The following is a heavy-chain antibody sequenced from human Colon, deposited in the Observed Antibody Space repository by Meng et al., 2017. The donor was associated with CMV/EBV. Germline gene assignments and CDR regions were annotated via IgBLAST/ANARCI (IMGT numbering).Heavy chain of an antibody. Sequence: GESLKISCAASGFTFSSYAVHWVRQAPGKGLEWVALISYDGSNKYYADSVKGRFTISRDNAKNSLYLQMNSLRAEDTAVYYCARDKEWLATGYYYGMDVWGQGTTVTVSS. J-gene: IGHJ6*02. V-gene: IGHV3-30*04. CDR1: GFTFSSYA. CDR3: ARDKEWLATGYYYGMDV. CDR2: ISYDGSNK. D-gene: IGHD6-19*01.